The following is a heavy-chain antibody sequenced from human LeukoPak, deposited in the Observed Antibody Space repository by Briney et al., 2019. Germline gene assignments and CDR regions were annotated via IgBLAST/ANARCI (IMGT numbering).Heavy chain of an antibody. J-gene: IGHJ3*02. V-gene: IGHV6-1*01. D-gene: IGHD6-19*01. CDR2: TYYRSKWYN. CDR3: AREVAVAGPTDAFDI. Sequence: SQTLSLTCAISGDSVSSNSAAWNWIRQSPSRGLEWLGRTYYRSKWYNDYAVSVKSRITVNPDTSKNQFSLQLNSVTPKDTAVYYCAREVAVAGPTDAFDIWGQGTMVTVSS. CDR1: GDSVSSNSAA.